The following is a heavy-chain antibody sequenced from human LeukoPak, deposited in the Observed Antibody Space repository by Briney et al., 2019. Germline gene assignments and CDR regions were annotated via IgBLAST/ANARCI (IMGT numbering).Heavy chain of an antibody. J-gene: IGHJ4*02. D-gene: IGHD3-9*01. CDR3: ARGYYDILTGYNDY. Sequence: ETLSLTCSVAGGSMGRGSNDSGWLRQSPGKGLEGLGEINHSRSTNYNPSLKSRVTISVDTSTIQFALKLSSVTAADTAVYYCARGYYDILTGYNDYWGQGTLVTVSS. CDR2: INHSRST. CDR1: GGSMGRGSND. V-gene: IGHV4-39*06.